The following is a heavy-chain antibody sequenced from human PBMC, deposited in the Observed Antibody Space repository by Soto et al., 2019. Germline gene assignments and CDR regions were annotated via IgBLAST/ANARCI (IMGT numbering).Heavy chain of an antibody. CDR1: GSTFTSYA. Sequence: ASVEVSSKASGSTFTSYAMRWVRLAHGQMLEWMGWINAGNGNTKYSQKFQGRVTITRDTSASTAYMELSSLTSEDTAVYYCARGRMVDTDFDYWGQGTLGTVSS. CDR2: INAGNGNT. D-gene: IGHD3-10*01. J-gene: IGHJ4*02. CDR3: ARGRMVDTDFDY. V-gene: IGHV1-3*01.